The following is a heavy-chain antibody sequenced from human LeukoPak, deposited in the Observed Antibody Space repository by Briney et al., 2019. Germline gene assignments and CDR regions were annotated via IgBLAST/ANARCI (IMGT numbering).Heavy chain of an antibody. CDR2: ISSGSIYI. D-gene: IGHD6-13*01. Sequence: GGSLRLSCAASGVTLSTYSMNWVRQAPGKGLEWVSSISSGSIYIYYADSVKGRFTISRDNAKNSLYLQMNSLRPEDTAVYYCTRDSAGDYWGQGTLVTVSS. CDR3: TRDSAGDY. J-gene: IGHJ4*02. CDR1: GVTLSTYS. V-gene: IGHV3-21*01.